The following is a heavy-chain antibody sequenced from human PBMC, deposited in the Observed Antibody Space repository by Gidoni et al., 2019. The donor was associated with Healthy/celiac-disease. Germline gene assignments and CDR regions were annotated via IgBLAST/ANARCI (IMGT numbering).Heavy chain of an antibody. Sequence: EVQLVESGGGLVQPGVSLRLSCAASGFTFRSYWMHWVRQDPGKGLVWVSRINSDGSSTSYADSVKGRFTITRDNAKNTLYLQMNSLRAEDTAVYYCARGGDGYNPYYYYGMDVWGQGTTVTVCS. CDR2: INSDGSST. CDR1: GFTFRSYW. V-gene: IGHV3-74*01. J-gene: IGHJ6*02. D-gene: IGHD5-12*01. CDR3: ARGGDGYNPYYYYGMDV.